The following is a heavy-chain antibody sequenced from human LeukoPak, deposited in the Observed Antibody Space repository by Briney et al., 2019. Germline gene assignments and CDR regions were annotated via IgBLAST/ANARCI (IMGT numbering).Heavy chain of an antibody. V-gene: IGHV3-7*01. Sequence: GSLRLSCEASGFTFSSHCMSWVRQTPGKGLEWVANIKQDGSEKYYVDSVKGRFTISRDNAKNSLYLQMSILRAADTAVYYCARVRIAVAVSAFDIWGQGTMVTVSS. CDR1: GFTFSSHC. CDR2: IKQDGSEK. CDR3: ARVRIAVAVSAFDI. J-gene: IGHJ3*02. D-gene: IGHD6-19*01.